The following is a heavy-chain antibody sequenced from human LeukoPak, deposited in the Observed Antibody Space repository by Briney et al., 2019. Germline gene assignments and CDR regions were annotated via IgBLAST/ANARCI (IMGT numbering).Heavy chain of an antibody. CDR2: INPSGGST. D-gene: IGHD2-15*01. Sequence: ASVKVSCKASGYTFTSYYMHWVRQAPGQGLEWMGIINPSGGSTSYARKFQGRVTMTRDTSTSTVYMELSSLRSEDTAVYYCARELGYCSGGSCHYDSSGPTYFDYWGQGTLVTVSS. CDR1: GYTFTSYY. V-gene: IGHV1-46*01. CDR3: ARELGYCSGGSCHYDSSGPTYFDY. J-gene: IGHJ4*02.